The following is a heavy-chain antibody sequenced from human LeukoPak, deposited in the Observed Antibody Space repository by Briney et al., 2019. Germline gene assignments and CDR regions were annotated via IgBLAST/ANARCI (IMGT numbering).Heavy chain of an antibody. D-gene: IGHD5-12*01. CDR3: ARGRFSGYGAD. V-gene: IGHV1-2*02. CDR1: GYTFTSYG. Sequence: ASVKVPCKASGYTFTSYGISWVRQAPGQGLEWMGWISANSGGTNFAQKFQGRVTMTRDTSISTAYMELSSLTSDDTAVYYCARGRFSGYGADWGQGTLVTVSS. CDR2: ISANSGGT. J-gene: IGHJ4*02.